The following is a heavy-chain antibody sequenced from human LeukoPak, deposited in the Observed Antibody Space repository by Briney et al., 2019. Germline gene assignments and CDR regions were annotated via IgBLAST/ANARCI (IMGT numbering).Heavy chain of an antibody. CDR3: AREGCGGDCYPYYFDY. J-gene: IGHJ4*02. CDR1: GFTFSSYW. V-gene: IGHV3-74*01. Sequence: GGSLRLSCAASGFTFSSYWTHWVRQAPGKGLVWVSRINSDGSSTGYADSVKGRFTISRDNAKNSLYLQMNSLRAEDTAVYYCAREGCGGDCYPYYFDYWGQGTLVTVSS. CDR2: INSDGSST. D-gene: IGHD2-21*02.